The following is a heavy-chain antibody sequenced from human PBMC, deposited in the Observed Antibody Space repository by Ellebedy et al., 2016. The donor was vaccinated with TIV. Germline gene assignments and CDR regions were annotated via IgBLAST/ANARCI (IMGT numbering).Heavy chain of an antibody. CDR1: GFTFRAYA. CDR3: ARDDAFDI. V-gene: IGHV3-30-3*01. CDR2: ISYDGTNK. Sequence: GESLKISCAASGFTFRAYAMHWVRQAPGKGLEWVALISYDGTNKYYADSVKGRFTISRDNSKNTLYLQMNSLRTEDTAVYYCARDDAFDIWGQGTMVTVSS. J-gene: IGHJ3*02.